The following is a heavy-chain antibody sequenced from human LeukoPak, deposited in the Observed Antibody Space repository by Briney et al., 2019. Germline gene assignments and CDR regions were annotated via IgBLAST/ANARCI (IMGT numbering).Heavy chain of an antibody. V-gene: IGHV6-1*01. J-gene: IGHJ4*02. CDR2: TYYRAKWFS. CDR1: GDSVSSKNAA. D-gene: IGHD6-19*01. CDR3: ARGGSQWLLPHFDF. Sequence: SQTLSLTCAISGDSVSSKNAAWNWIRQSPSRGLECLGRTYYRAKWFSEYAVPVKTRISINPDTSKNQVSLQLISVPPEDTAVYYCARGGSQWLLPHFDFWGQGILVTVSS.